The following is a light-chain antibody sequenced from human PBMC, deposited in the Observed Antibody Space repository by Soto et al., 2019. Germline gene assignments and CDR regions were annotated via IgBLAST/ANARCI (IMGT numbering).Light chain of an antibody. V-gene: IGLV1-44*01. J-gene: IGLJ1*01. CDR2: SNN. CDR1: SSSIGSNT. CDR3: AAWDASLGGFYV. Sequence: QPVLTQPPSASGTPGQRVTISCSGSSSSIGSNTVNWYQHLPGTAPKLLIYSNNHRPSGVPDRFSPSKTGASASLAISGLQSEDEGDYYCAAWDASLGGFYVFGTGTQLTVL.